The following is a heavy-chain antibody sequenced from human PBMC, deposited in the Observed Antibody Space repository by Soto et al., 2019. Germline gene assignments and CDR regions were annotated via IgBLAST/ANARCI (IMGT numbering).Heavy chain of an antibody. CDR2: IYYRGNT. J-gene: IGHJ5*02. D-gene: IGHD5-18*01. Sequence: QLQLQESGPGLVKPSETLSLTCTVSGGSMSSSTYYWRWVRQPPGKGLEWVGRIYYRGNTYYNPSVKSRVTISVDTSKIQLFLRLGYVTAAETAVYYCARYKAVVGYSNSYDGFGPGGQGTLVIVSS. CDR1: GGSMSSSTYY. V-gene: IGHV4-39*01. CDR3: ARYKAVVGYSNSYDGFGP.